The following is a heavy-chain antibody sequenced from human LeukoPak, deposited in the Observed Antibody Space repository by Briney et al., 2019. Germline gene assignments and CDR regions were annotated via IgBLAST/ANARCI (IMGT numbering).Heavy chain of an antibody. CDR2: IHYIGGT. V-gene: IGHV4-59*01. CDR3: ARVRDRSGYFYDFDN. CDR1: GGSINSYN. J-gene: IGHJ3*02. D-gene: IGHD3-22*01. Sequence: SQTLCLTCTVSGGSINSYNRSWVRQPPGRGLEWVGYIHYIGGTKYNPSLKSRVTISVDTSNNQFSLKLSSVTAPDTTVYYCARVRDRSGYFYDFDNWGHGTLVTVSS.